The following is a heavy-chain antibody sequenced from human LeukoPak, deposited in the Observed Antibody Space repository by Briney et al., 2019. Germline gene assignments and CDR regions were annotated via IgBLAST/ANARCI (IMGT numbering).Heavy chain of an antibody. V-gene: IGHV4-59*01. CDR1: GGSISSYY. D-gene: IGHD3-3*01. J-gene: IGHJ6*03. Sequence: PSETLSLTCTVSGGSISSYYWSWIRQPPGKGLEWIGYIYYSGSTNYNPSLKSRVTISVDTSKNQFSLKLSSVTAADTAVYHCASGSVDYDFWSGYYLYYYYMDVWGKGTTVTVSS. CDR2: IYYSGST. CDR3: ASGSVDYDFWSGYYLYYYYMDV.